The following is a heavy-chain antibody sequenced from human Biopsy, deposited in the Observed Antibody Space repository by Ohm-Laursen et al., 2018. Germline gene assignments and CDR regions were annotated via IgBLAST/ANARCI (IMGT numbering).Heavy chain of an antibody. CDR1: GGSLSTYY. J-gene: IGHJ3*02. D-gene: IGHD3-22*01. V-gene: IGHV4-4*07. Sequence: SETLSLTCTVSGGSLSTYYWSWIRQPPGKGLEWIGRISSSGSTNYNPSLRNRVTLSMDTSKRQFSLKMSFVTAADTAVYYCARWTPEYDSSRYYLDAFDIWGQGTKVTVSS. CDR2: ISSSGST. CDR3: ARWTPEYDSSRYYLDAFDI.